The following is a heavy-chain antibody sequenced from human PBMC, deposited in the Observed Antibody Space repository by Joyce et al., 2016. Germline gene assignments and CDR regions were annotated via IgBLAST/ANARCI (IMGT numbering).Heavy chain of an antibody. Sequence: QVQLVQSGAEVKKPGASMKISCKASGYTFTGHYIHWVRQAPGHGLEWMGWMNPQSGGTLSAEKCQDRVTMTRDTAISTADMDLSSLKSDDTAMYYCAKSTLLAAAGFFDWGQGTLVTVSS. V-gene: IGHV1-2*02. CDR2: MNPQSGGT. CDR1: GYTFTGHY. J-gene: IGHJ4*02. D-gene: IGHD6-13*01. CDR3: AKSTLLAAAGFFD.